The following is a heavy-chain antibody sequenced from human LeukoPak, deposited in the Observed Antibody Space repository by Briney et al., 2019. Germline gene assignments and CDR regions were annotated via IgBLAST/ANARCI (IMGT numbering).Heavy chain of an antibody. CDR2: INNSGST. J-gene: IGHJ4*02. CDR3: ARGFGTIIVVVGFDY. CDR1: GGSFSGYY. V-gene: IGHV4-34*01. Sequence: SETLSLTCAVYGGSFSGYYWSWIRQPPGKGLEWIGEINNSGSTNYNPSLKSRVTISFDTSKNQFSLKLSSVTAADTAVYYCARGFGTIIVVVGFDYWGQGTLVTVSS. D-gene: IGHD3-22*01.